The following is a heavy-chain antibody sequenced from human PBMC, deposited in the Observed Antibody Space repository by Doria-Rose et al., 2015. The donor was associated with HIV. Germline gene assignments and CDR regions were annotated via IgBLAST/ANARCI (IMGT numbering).Heavy chain of an antibody. J-gene: IGHJ4*02. CDR2: ILSDDAR. D-gene: IGHD6-13*01. V-gene: IGHV2-26*01. CDR3: ARIKSSRWYHKYYFDF. CDR1: GVSLSSPGMG. Sequence: SGPALVKPTETLTLTCTVSGVSLSSPGMGVSWIRQPPGKALEWLANILSDDARSYKTSLKSRLTISRSTSKSQVVLTMTDMDPVDTATYYCARIKSSRWYHKYYFDFWGQGTLVIVSA.